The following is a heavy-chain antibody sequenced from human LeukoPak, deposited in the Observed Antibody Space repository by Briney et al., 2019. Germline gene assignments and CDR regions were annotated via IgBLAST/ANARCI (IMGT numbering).Heavy chain of an antibody. CDR2: ISSSSSYI. CDR3: ARDTLGEGEDANYAVYYFDY. V-gene: IGHV3-21*01. CDR1: GFTFNTYN. J-gene: IGHJ4*02. Sequence: GGSLRLSCAASGFTFNTYNMNWVRQAPGKGLEWVSSISSSSSYIYYADSVKGRFTISRDNAKNSLDLQMNSLRAEDTAVYYCARDTLGEGEDANYAVYYFDYWGQGSVVTVSS. D-gene: IGHD4/OR15-4a*01.